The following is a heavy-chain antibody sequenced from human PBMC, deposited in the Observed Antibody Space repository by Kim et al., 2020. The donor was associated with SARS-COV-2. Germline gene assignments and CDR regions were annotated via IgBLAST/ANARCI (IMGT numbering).Heavy chain of an antibody. D-gene: IGHD6-19*01. CDR2: IYYSGST. CDR3: ARRGYSSGWYRDYYYGMDV. CDR1: GGSISSSSYY. J-gene: IGHJ6*02. V-gene: IGHV4-39*01. Sequence: SETLSLTCTVSGGSISSSSYYWGWIRQPPGKGLEWIGSIYYSGSTYYNPSLKSRVTISVDTSKNQFSLKLSSVTAADTAVYYCARRGYSSGWYRDYYYGMDVWGQGTTVTVSS.